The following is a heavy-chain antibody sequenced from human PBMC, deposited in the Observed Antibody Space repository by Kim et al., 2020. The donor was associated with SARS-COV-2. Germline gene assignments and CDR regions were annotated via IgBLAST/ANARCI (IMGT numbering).Heavy chain of an antibody. V-gene: IGHV7-4-1*02. D-gene: IGHD3-10*01. J-gene: IGHJ1*01. CDR3: ASGISMVQGGEFCY. Sequence: ASVKVSCRAAGYTFTNYAMNWVRQAPGQGLEWMGWIHTKTGIPTYAHGFTGRFVFSLDTSVNTAFLQISSLQAEDTAVYYCASGISMVQGGEFCYWGQGT. CDR1: GYTFTNYA. CDR2: IHTKTGIP.